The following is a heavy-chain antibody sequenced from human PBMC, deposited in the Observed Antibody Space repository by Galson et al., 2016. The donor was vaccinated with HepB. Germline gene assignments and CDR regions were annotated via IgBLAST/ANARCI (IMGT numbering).Heavy chain of an antibody. J-gene: IGHJ4*02. CDR3: ARDRGYSGYDSWAY. V-gene: IGHV1-46*01. CDR2: INPSAGTT. Sequence: SVKVSCKASGYTFTNYCIHWVRQAPGQGLEWMGIINPSAGTTYYAQNFQGRVTMTRDTSTRTVYMELSSLRSEDTAVYYCARDRGYSGYDSWAYWGQGTLVTVSS. D-gene: IGHD5-12*01. CDR1: GYTFTNYC.